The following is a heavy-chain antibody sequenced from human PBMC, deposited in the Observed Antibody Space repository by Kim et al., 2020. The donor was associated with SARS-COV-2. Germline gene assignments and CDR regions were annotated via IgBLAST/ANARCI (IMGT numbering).Heavy chain of an antibody. CDR2: INHSGTT. V-gene: IGHV4-34*01. CDR3: ARMGYGSGSFDL. D-gene: IGHD3-10*01. Sequence: SETLSLTCAVFGGSFNGYFWSWIRQPPGKGLEWIGDINHSGTTQDNPSLKSRLTISVDMSKRQFSLKLTSVTAADTAVYYCARMGYGSGSFDLWGQGTLVTVSS. J-gene: IGHJ4*02. CDR1: GGSFNGYF.